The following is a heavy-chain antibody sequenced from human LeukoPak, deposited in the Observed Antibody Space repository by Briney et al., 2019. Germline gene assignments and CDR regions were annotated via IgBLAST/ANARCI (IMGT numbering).Heavy chain of an antibody. Sequence: GGSLRLSCAASGFTFSSYAMSWVRQAPGKGLEWVSAISGSDGSTYYADSVKGRFTISRDNSKNTLYLQMNSLRAEDTAVYYCAKDFGGTMIVVVIGGAFDIWGQGTMVTVSS. V-gene: IGHV3-23*01. J-gene: IGHJ3*02. CDR2: ISGSDGST. CDR3: AKDFGGTMIVVVIGGAFDI. D-gene: IGHD3-22*01. CDR1: GFTFSSYA.